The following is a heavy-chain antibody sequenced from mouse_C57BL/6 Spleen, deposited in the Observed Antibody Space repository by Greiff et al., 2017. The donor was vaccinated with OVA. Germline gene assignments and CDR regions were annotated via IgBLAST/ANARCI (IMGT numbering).Heavy chain of an antibody. D-gene: IGHD1-1*01. J-gene: IGHJ4*01. CDR3: ARGGSSRRYAMDY. CDR1: GYTFTSYW. V-gene: IGHV1-55*01. Sequence: VQLQQPGAELVKPGASVKMSCKASGYTFTSYWITWVKQRPGQGLGWIGDFYPGSGSTNYNEKFKSKATLTVDTSSSTAYMQLSSLTSEDSAVYYCARGGSSRRYAMDYWGQGTSVTVSS. CDR2: FYPGSGST.